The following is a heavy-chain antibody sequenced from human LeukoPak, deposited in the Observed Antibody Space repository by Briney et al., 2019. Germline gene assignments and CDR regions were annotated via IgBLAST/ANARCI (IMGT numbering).Heavy chain of an antibody. CDR2: MNPNSGNT. J-gene: IGHJ6*02. V-gene: IGHV1-8*01. Sequence: GASVKVSCKASGYTFTSYDINWVRQATGQGLEWMGWMNPNSGNTGYAQKFQGRVTMTRNTSISTAYMELSSLRSEDTAVYYCARGVLRFLEWLSAYYYYGMDVWGQGTTVTVSS. D-gene: IGHD3-3*01. CDR1: GYTFTSYD. CDR3: ARGVLRFLEWLSAYYYYGMDV.